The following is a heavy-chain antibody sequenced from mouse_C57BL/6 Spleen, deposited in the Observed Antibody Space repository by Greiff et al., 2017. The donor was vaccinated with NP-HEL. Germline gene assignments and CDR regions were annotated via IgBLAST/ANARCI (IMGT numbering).Heavy chain of an antibody. D-gene: IGHD3-2*02. J-gene: IGHJ3*01. V-gene: IGHV1-26*01. Sequence: EVKLQQSGPELVKPGASVKISCKASGYTFTDYYMNWVKQSHGKSLEWIGDINPNNGGTSYNQKFKGKATLTVDKSSSTAYMELRSLTSEDSAVYYCARRSSGYVPFAYWGQGTLVTVSA. CDR2: INPNNGGT. CDR3: ARRSSGYVPFAY. CDR1: GYTFTDYY.